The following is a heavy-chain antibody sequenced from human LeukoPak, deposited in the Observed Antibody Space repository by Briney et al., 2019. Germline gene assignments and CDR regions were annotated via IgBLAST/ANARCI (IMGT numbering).Heavy chain of an antibody. D-gene: IGHD2-2*01. Sequence: SETLSLTCAVYGGSFSGYYWSWIRQPPGKGLEWIGEINHSGSTNYNPSLKSRVTISVDTSKNQFSQKLSSVTAADTAVYYCARGANDCSSTSCYDYWGQGTLVTVSS. CDR2: INHSGST. J-gene: IGHJ4*02. CDR1: GGSFSGYY. CDR3: ARGANDCSSTSCYDY. V-gene: IGHV4-34*01.